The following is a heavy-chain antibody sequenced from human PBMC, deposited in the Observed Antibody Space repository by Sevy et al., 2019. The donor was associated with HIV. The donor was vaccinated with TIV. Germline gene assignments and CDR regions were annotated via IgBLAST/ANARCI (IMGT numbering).Heavy chain of an antibody. J-gene: IGHJ4*02. CDR1: GFTFSIYA. CDR2: ISGSYNST. CDR3: ARGSLYSSGWSESLDY. D-gene: IGHD6-19*01. V-gene: IGHV3-23*01. Sequence: GGSLRLSCAASGFTFSIYAMSWVRQAPGKGLEWVSGISGSYNSTYYADSVKGRFTISRDNSKNTLYLQMNSLRAEDTAVYYCARGSLYSSGWSESLDYWGQGTLVTVSS.